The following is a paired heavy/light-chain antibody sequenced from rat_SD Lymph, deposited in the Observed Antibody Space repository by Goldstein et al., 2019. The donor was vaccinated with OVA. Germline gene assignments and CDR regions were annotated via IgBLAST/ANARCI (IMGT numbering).Light chain of an antibody. V-gene: IGKV16S1*01. CDR2: SGS. Sequence: VQMTQSPSYLAASPGESVSISCKASKRIRNNVAWYQEKPGKANKLLIHSGSTLQSGTPSRFSGSGSGTDFTLTIRSLESEDFAVYYCQQYDEFSFTFGSGTKLEVK. CDR1: KRIRNN. CDR3: QQYDEFSFT. J-gene: IGKJ5*01.
Heavy chain of an antibody. CDR2: ILYDGSWT. J-gene: IGHJ3*01. CDR1: GFTFSGYN. V-gene: IGHV5S10*01. D-gene: IGHD1-10*01. Sequence: EVQLVESGGGLVQPGRSLKLSCAASGFTFSGYNMAWVRQAPKKGLDWVATILYDGSWTYYRDSVKGRFTISRDNAKSTLYLQMDSLMSEDTATYYCATHDNKGYWFPYWGQGTLVTVSS. CDR3: ATHDNKGYWFPY.